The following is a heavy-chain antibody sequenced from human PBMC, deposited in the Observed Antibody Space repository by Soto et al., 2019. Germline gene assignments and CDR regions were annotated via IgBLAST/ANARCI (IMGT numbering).Heavy chain of an antibody. CDR1: GGSLSNTGQY. D-gene: IGHD1-26*01. CDR2: ITYSGTT. J-gene: IGHJ3*02. Sequence: QLQLQESGPGLVKPSETLSLTCTVSGGSLSNTGQYWDWIRQPPGKGLEWIGSITYSGTTMYNPSLRSRVTISLETSNIQFSLNLRSVTAADTALYYCARHSDRGGDYQLAFDIWGQGTMVTVSS. V-gene: IGHV4-39*01. CDR3: ARHSDRGGDYQLAFDI.